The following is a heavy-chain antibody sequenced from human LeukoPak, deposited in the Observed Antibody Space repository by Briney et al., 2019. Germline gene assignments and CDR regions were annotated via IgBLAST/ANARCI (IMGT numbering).Heavy chain of an antibody. V-gene: IGHV4-59*02. J-gene: IGHJ4*02. CDR2: IYYRGTT. Sequence: SETLSLTCTFSGGSVSSNYWTWFRQPPGKGLEWIGYIYYRGTTNYNPSLKSRVTISVDTSKNQFSLKLSSVTAADTAVYYCARRRGYYDSSGYYFRLDFDYWGQGTLVTVSS. CDR3: ARRRGYYDSSGYYFRLDFDY. D-gene: IGHD3-22*01. CDR1: GGSVSSNY.